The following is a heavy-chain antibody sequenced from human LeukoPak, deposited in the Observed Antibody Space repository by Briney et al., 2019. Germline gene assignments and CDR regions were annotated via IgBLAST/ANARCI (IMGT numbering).Heavy chain of an antibody. CDR3: ARGGRGSSWFDN. V-gene: IGHV3-13*01. CDR1: GLTFNNYA. J-gene: IGHJ4*02. D-gene: IGHD6-13*01. Sequence: PGGSLRLSCAVSGLTFNNYAMSWVRQAPGKGLEWVSVIGTAGDTYYPGSVKGRFTISRENAKNSLYLQMNSLRAGDTAVYYCARGGRGSSWFDNWGQGTLVTVSS. CDR2: IGTAGDT.